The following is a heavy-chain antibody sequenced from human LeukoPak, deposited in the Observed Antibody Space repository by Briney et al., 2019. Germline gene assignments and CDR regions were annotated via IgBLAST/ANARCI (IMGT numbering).Heavy chain of an antibody. CDR1: RFTCSYHH. CDR3: AKRVAEGSFDY. Sequence: GGPLRFSWGASRFTCSYHHPRWVRQTPRKVREWVSYMDGSGSSTYYEDSVKGRFTVARDNSKNTLYLQMKRLRGEDTDVYYGAKRVAEGSFDYWGLGTLVTVSS. D-gene: IGHD6-6*01. J-gene: IGHJ4*02. V-gene: IGHV3-23*05. CDR2: MDGSGSST.